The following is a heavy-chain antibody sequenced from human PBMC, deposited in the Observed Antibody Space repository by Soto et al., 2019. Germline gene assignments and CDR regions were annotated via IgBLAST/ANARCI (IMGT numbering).Heavy chain of an antibody. CDR3: AKDRLPMVRAVQPNWFDP. D-gene: IGHD3-10*01. CDR1: GFTFSSYA. CDR2: ISGSGGST. J-gene: IGHJ5*02. V-gene: IGHV3-23*01. Sequence: GGSLRLSCAASGFTFSSYAMSWVRQAPGKGLEWVSAISGSGGSTYYADSVKGRFTISRDNSKNTLYLQMNSLRAADTAVYYCAKDRLPMVRAVQPNWFDPWGQGTLVTVSS.